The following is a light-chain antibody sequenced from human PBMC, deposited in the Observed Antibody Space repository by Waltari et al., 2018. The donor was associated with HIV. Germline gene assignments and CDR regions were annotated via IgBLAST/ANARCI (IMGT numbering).Light chain of an antibody. CDR2: DND. CDR1: SPNLANNY. CDR3: GTWDSSLSLYV. V-gene: IGLV1-51*01. Sequence: TQPPSVSAAPGQRVATSCSGGSPNLANNYVSWYQQVPGRAPRLLIYDNDKRPSGISDRFSASKAGMSATLVITGLQIVDEADYYCGTWDSSLSLYVFGTGTTVLVL. J-gene: IGLJ1*01.